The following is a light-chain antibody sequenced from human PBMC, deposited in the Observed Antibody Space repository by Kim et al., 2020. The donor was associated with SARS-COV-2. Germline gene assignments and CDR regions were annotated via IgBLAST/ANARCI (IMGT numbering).Light chain of an antibody. CDR3: CSYAGTYTLV. CDR2: DVR. Sequence: GQSVTCPCTGTSSDIGGYNSVSWFQQHPGKAPKLMIYDVRQRPSGVPDRFSGSKSDNTASLTISGLQAEDEADYYCCSYAGTYTLVFGGGTKVTVL. CDR1: SSDIGGYNS. V-gene: IGLV2-11*01. J-gene: IGLJ3*02.